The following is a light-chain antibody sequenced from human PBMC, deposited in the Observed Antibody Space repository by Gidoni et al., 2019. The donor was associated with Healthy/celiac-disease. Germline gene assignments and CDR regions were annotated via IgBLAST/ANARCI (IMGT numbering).Light chain of an antibody. J-gene: IGKJ1*01. CDR3: QQYGNSPVT. V-gene: IGKV3-20*01. CDR1: QSGSSNY. CDR2: GAS. Sequence: EIVLTPSPGTLSLSPGERATLSCRASQSGSSNYLAWYQQKPGQAPRLLIYGASIRATGIPDRFSGSGAGTDFSLTISRLEPEDFALYYCQQYGNSPVTFGQXTKVEIK.